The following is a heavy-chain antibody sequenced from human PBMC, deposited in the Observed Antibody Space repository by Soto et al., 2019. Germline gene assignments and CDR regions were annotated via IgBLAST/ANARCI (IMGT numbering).Heavy chain of an antibody. CDR2: ISYDGSNK. D-gene: IGHD1-26*01. J-gene: IGHJ6*02. CDR3: ARGGYSGSYLYYYYYGMDV. CDR1: GFTFSSYA. Sequence: GGSLRLSCAASGFTFSSYAMHWVRQAPGKXLEWVAVISYDGSNKYYADSVKGRFTISRDNSKNTLYLQMNSLRAEDTAVYYCARGGYSGSYLYYYYYGMDVWGQGTTVTVSS. V-gene: IGHV3-30-3*01.